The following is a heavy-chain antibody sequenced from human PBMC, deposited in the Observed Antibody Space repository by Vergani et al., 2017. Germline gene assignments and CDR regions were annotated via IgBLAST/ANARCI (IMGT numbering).Heavy chain of an antibody. CDR2: INPHSGGT. CDR1: GYIFTAYY. V-gene: IGHV1-2*05. CDR3: ARVNSLTIFGVTNNWFDP. D-gene: IGHD3-3*01. J-gene: IGHJ5*02. Sequence: QVQLVQSGAEVKKPGASVKVSCKASGYIFTAYYMHWVRQAPGQGLEWMGRINPHSGGTNYAQKFQGRVTMTRDTSISTAYMELSRLISDDTVVYYCARVNSLTIFGVTNNWFDPWGQGTLVTVSS.